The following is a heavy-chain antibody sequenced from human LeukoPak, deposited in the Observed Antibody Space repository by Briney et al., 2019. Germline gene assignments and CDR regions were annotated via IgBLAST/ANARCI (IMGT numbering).Heavy chain of an antibody. Sequence: GGSLRLSCAASGFTFSNYGMHWVRQAPGKGLEWVAFIRYDGSNKYYADSVKGRFTISRDNSKSTLYLQMDSLRAEDTAVYYCAKEHTVVTPSPDYWGQGTLVTVSS. CDR2: IRYDGSNK. D-gene: IGHD4-23*01. CDR3: AKEHTVVTPSPDY. CDR1: GFTFSNYG. J-gene: IGHJ4*02. V-gene: IGHV3-30*02.